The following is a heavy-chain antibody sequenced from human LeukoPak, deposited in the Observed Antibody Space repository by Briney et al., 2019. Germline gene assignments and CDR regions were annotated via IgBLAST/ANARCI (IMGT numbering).Heavy chain of an antibody. J-gene: IGHJ4*02. Sequence: TSETLSLTCTVSGGSISGSSYYWGWIRQPPGKGLDWIASIYYSGSTYYNPSLRSRVTISVDTSKNQFSLKLSSVTAADTAVYYCARDRIAVAGTGAGKSHERVFDYWGQGTLVTVSS. CDR2: IYYSGST. CDR3: ARDRIAVAGTGAGKSHERVFDY. V-gene: IGHV4-39*07. D-gene: IGHD6-19*01. CDR1: GGSISGSSYY.